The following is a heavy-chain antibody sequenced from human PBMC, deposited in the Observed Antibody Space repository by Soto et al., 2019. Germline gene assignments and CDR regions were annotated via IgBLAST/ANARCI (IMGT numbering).Heavy chain of an antibody. V-gene: IGHV3-33*01. J-gene: IGHJ4*02. D-gene: IGHD3-10*01. CDR3: ATDWGSGSYYPAY. Sequence: QVQLVESGGGVVQPGRSLRLSCAASGFTFSSYGMHWVRQAPGTGLEWVEVIWYDGSNKYYADSVQGRFTISRDNSKTTLYLQMNSLRAEDTAVSYCATDWGSGSYYPAYWGQVTLVTVSS. CDR2: IWYDGSNK. CDR1: GFTFSSYG.